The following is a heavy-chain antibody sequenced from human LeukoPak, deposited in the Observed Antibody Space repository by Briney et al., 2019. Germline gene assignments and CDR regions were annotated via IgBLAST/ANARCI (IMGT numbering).Heavy chain of an antibody. CDR2: INPNSGGT. V-gene: IGHV1-2*02. CDR1: GYTFTGYY. Sequence: ASVKVSCKASGYTFTGYYMHWVRQAPGQGLEWMGWINPNSGGTNYAQKFQGRVTMTRDTSISTAYMELSRLRSDDTAVYYCARVSRVITIFGVVTLGDFDIWGQGTMVTVSS. D-gene: IGHD3-3*01. CDR3: ARVSRVITIFGVVTLGDFDI. J-gene: IGHJ3*02.